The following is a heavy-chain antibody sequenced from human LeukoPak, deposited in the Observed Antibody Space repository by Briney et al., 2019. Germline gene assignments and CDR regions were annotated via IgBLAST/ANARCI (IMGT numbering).Heavy chain of an antibody. Sequence: SETLSLTCAVSGGSFSGYYWTWIRQPPGKGLEWIGEINHSGSANYNPSLKSRVTISLDTSKNQFSLKLSSVTAADTAAYYCARGQCTVTTHWGQGTLVTVSS. CDR1: GGSFSGYY. D-gene: IGHD4-17*01. J-gene: IGHJ4*02. CDR3: ARGQCTVTTH. V-gene: IGHV4-34*01. CDR2: INHSGSA.